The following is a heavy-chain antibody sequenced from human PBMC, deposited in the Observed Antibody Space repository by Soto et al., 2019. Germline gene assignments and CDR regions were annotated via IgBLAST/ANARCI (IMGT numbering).Heavy chain of an antibody. D-gene: IGHD2-2*01. Sequence: SVKVSCKASGGTFSSYAISWVRQAPGQGLEWMGGIIPIFGTTNYAEKFQGRVTITADKSTSTAYMELSSLRSEDTAVYYCARGETYCSSTSCYVVGMDVWGQGTTVSVSS. CDR2: IIPIFGTT. CDR3: ARGETYCSSTSCYVVGMDV. J-gene: IGHJ6*02. CDR1: GGTFSSYA. V-gene: IGHV1-69*06.